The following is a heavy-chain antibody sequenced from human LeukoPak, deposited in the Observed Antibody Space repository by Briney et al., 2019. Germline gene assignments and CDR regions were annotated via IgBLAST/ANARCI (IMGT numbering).Heavy chain of an antibody. CDR1: GGSLSSYH. CDR3: VRLFRSWSPSSYFDF. V-gene: IGHV4-4*09. CDR2: VYPTGST. J-gene: IGHJ4*02. D-gene: IGHD6-13*01. Sequence: SETLSLTCTVSGGSLSSYHWSWIRQPPGKGLEWVGYVYPTGSTNYSPSLKSRVTISVDTSKNQFSLKLSSVTAADTAVYYCVRLFRSWSPSSYFDFWGQGTLVTVSS.